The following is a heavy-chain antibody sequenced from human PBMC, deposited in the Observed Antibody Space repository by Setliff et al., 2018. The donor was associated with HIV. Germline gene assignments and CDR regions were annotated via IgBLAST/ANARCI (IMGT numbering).Heavy chain of an antibody. CDR2: VSYTGRT. J-gene: IGHJ3*02. V-gene: IGHV4-39*01. CDR3: VRHNPTVVTDGYDI. Sequence: SETLSLTCTVSGGSISGYYWSWIRQPPGRGLEWIGSVSYTGRTYYNPSLKGRVTISIDTSRNQFSLNLSSVTAADTAVYYCVRHNPTVVTDGYDIWGQGTKVTVSS. D-gene: IGHD2-21*02. CDR1: GGSISGYY.